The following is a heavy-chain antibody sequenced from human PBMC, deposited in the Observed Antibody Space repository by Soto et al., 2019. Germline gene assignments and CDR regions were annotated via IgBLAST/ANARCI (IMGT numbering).Heavy chain of an antibody. CDR1: GFTFSSYG. CDR3: ARAYYYGSGSVRGGMDV. J-gene: IGHJ6*02. D-gene: IGHD3-10*01. CDR2: IWYDGSNK. Sequence: QVQLVESAGGVVQPGRSLRLSCAASGFTFSSYGMHWVRQAPGKGLEWVAVIWYDGSNKYYADSVKGRFTISRDNSKNTLYLQMNSLRAEDTAVYYCARAYYYGSGSVRGGMDVWGQGTTVTVSS. V-gene: IGHV3-33*01.